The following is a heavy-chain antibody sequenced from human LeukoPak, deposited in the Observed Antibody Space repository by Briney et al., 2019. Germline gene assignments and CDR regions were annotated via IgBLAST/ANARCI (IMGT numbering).Heavy chain of an antibody. CDR3: AREEINWYSYGDYYDSSGLDY. V-gene: IGHV3-30-3*01. J-gene: IGHJ4*02. D-gene: IGHD3-22*01. Sequence: GRSLRLSCAAAGFTFSSYAMHWVRQAPGKGLEWVAVISYDGSNKYYAGSVKGRFTISRDNSKNTLYLQMNSLRAEDTAVYYCAREEINWYSYGDYYDSSGLDYWGQGTLVTVSS. CDR1: GFTFSSYA. CDR2: ISYDGSNK.